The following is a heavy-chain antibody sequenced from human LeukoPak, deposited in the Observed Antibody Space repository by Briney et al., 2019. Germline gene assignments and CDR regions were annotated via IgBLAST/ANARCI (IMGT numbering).Heavy chain of an antibody. V-gene: IGHV3-23*01. CDR3: AKDLYDSSGYYFPFDY. J-gene: IGHJ4*02. D-gene: IGHD3-22*01. Sequence: PGGSLRLSCAASGFTFSSYVMSWVRQAPGKGLEWVSAISGSGGSTYYADSVKGRFTISRDNSKNTLYLQMNSLRAEDTAVYYCAKDLYDSSGYYFPFDYWGQGTLVTVSS. CDR1: GFTFSSYV. CDR2: ISGSGGST.